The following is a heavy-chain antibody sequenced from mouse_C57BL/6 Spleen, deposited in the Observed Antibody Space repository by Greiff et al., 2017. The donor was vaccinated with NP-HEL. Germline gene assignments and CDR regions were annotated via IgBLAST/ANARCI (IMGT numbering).Heavy chain of an antibody. CDR3: HYCGSSYSYMEV. J-gene: IGHJ1*03. D-gene: IGHD1-1*01. CDR2: IYPRSGNT. CDR1: GYTFTSYG. V-gene: IGHV1-81*01. Sequence: QVQLQQSGAELARPGASVKLSCKASGYTFTSYGISWVKQRTGQGLEWIGEIYPRSGNTYYNEKFKGKATLTADKSSSTAYMELRSLTSENSAVYVCHYCGSSYSYMEVWGTGTTVTVSS.